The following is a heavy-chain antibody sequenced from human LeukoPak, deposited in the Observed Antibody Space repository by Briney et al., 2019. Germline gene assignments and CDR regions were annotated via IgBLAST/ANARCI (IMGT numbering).Heavy chain of an antibody. Sequence: GGSLRLSRGASGFLFSSYWMSWVRQTPRKGLEWVANIKQDGSETYYVDSVKGRFTISRDNAKNLLYLDMNNLAVGDTALYYCARDKGDYDRSGSLFVFGGRGTLVTVSS. D-gene: IGHD3-22*01. V-gene: IGHV3-7*03. J-gene: IGHJ4*02. CDR2: IKQDGSET. CDR1: GFLFSSYW. CDR3: ARDKGDYDRSGSLFVF.